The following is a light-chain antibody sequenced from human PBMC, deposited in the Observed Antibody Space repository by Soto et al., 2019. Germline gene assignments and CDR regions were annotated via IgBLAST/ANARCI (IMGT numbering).Light chain of an antibody. Sequence: EIVMTQSPATLSVSPGERATLSCRASQSISSNLARYQQRPGQAPRLLIYGASTRATGIPGRFSGGGSGTEFTLTISSLQSEDFAVYYCQQYNYWPPLTFGGGTKVEIK. CDR3: QQYNYWPPLT. V-gene: IGKV3D-15*01. CDR2: GAS. CDR1: QSISSN. J-gene: IGKJ4*01.